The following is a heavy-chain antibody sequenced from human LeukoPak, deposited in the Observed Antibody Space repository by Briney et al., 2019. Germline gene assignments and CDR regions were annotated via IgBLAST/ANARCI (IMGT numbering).Heavy chain of an antibody. CDR3: ARTDSDYSNYDYYFDY. J-gene: IGHJ4*02. V-gene: IGHV4-31*03. Sequence: SETLSLTCTVSGGSISSGGYYWSWIRQHPGKGLEWIGYIYYSGSTYYNPSLKSRVTISVDTSKNQFSLKLSSVTAADTAVYYCARTDSDYSNYDYYFDYWGQGTLVTVSS. CDR2: IYYSGST. D-gene: IGHD4-11*01. CDR1: GGSISSGGYY.